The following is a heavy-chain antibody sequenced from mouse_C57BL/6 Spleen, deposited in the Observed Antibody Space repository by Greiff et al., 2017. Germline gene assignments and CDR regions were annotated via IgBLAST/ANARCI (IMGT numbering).Heavy chain of an antibody. CDR3: AGIYYGISWFAY. V-gene: IGHV5-17*01. CDR1: GFTFSDYG. D-gene: IGHD2-1*01. Sequence: EVKLVESGGGLVKPGGSLKLSCAASGFTFSDYGMHWVRQAPEKGLEWVAYISSGSSTIYYADTVKGRFTISRDNAKNTLFLQMTSLRSEDTAMYYCAGIYYGISWFAYWGQGTLVTVSA. CDR2: ISSGSSTI. J-gene: IGHJ3*01.